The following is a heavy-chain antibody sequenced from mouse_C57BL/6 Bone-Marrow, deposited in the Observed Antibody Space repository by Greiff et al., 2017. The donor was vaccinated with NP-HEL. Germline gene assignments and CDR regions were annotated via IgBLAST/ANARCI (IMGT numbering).Heavy chain of an antibody. V-gene: IGHV1S22*01. CDR2: IYPGSGST. CDR1: GYTFTSYW. CDR3: TVTNPFAY. Sequence: LKQPGSELVRPGASVKLSCKASGYTFTSYWMHWVKQRPGQGLEWIGNIYPGSGSTNYDEKFKSKATLTVDTSSSTAYMQLSSLTSEDSAVYYCTVTNPFAYWGQGTLVTVSA. D-gene: IGHD2-13*01. J-gene: IGHJ3*01.